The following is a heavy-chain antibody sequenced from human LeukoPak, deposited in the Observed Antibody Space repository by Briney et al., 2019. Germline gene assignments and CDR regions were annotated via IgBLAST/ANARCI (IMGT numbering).Heavy chain of an antibody. J-gene: IGHJ4*02. CDR1: GFTFSSYS. Sequence: GGSLRLSCAASGFTFSSYSMNWVRQAPGKGLEWVSSISSSSSYIYYADSVKGRFTISRDNAKNSLYLQMNSLRAEDTAVHYCARDESIAVAGALRYWGQGTLVTVSS. CDR3: ARDESIAVAGALRY. CDR2: ISSSSSYI. D-gene: IGHD6-19*01. V-gene: IGHV3-21*01.